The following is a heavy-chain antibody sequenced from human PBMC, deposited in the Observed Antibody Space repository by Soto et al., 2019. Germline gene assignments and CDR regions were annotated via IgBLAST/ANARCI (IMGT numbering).Heavy chain of an antibody. CDR2: IKSKTDGGTT. Sequence: GGSLRLSCAASGFTFSNAWMSWVRQAPGKGLEWVGRIKSKTDGGTTDYAAPVKGRFTISRDDSKNTLYLQMNSLKTEDTAVYYCSGELMPLNYFDYWGQGTLVTVSS. CDR1: GFTFSNAW. V-gene: IGHV3-15*01. D-gene: IGHD3-10*01. CDR3: SGELMPLNYFDY. J-gene: IGHJ4*02.